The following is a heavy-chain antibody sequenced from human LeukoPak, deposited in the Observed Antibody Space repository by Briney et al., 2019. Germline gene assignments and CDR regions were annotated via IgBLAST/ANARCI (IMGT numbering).Heavy chain of an antibody. Sequence: GESLKISCKGSGYSFTSHWLAWVRQMPGKGLEWMGIIYPDDSDIRYSPSFQGHVTISADKSTSTAYLQWRSLMASDTAMYYCARHRGYCSGGGCYSHYYYGMDVWGQGTTVTVSS. J-gene: IGHJ6*02. CDR2: IYPDDSDI. CDR3: ARHRGYCSGGGCYSHYYYGMDV. D-gene: IGHD2-15*01. V-gene: IGHV5-51*01. CDR1: GYSFTSHW.